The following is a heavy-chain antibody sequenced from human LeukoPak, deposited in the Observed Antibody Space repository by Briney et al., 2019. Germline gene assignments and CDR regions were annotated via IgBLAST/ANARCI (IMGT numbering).Heavy chain of an antibody. CDR2: IIPIFGTA. V-gene: IGHV1-69*06. J-gene: IGHJ4*02. D-gene: IGHD3-3*01. CDR1: GYTFINYA. Sequence: GASVKVSCKASGYTFINYAIHWVRQAPGQRLEWMGGIIPIFGTANYAQKFQGRVTITADKSTSTAYMELSSLRSEDTAVYYCAIVPYYDFWSGYYRMAYYFDYWGQGTLVTVSS. CDR3: AIVPYYDFWSGYYRMAYYFDY.